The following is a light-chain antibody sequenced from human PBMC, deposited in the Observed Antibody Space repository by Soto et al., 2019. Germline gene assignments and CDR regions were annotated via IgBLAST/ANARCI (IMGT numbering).Light chain of an antibody. CDR3: SSYASYISSYV. Sequence: QSVLTQPASVSGSPGQSITISCTGSSSDVGSYDLVSWYQQHPGKAPKLMIYEVTKRPPGFSNRFSGSKSGNTASLTISGLQAEDEADYYCSSYASYISSYVFGPGTKVTVL. J-gene: IGLJ1*01. CDR2: EVT. V-gene: IGLV2-23*02. CDR1: SSDVGSYDL.